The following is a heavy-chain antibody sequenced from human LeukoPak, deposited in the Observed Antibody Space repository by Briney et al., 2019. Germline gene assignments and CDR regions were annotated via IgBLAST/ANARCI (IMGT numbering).Heavy chain of an antibody. CDR3: AREGVAAHDAFDI. J-gene: IGHJ3*02. D-gene: IGHD2-15*01. CDR1: GGSFSGYY. Sequence: PSETLSLTCADYGGSFSGYYWSWIRQPPGKGLGWIGEINHSGSTNYNPPPKSRVTISVDTYKTQFSLKLSSVTAADTAVYYCAREGVAAHDAFDIWGQGTMVTVSS. V-gene: IGHV4-34*01. CDR2: INHSGST.